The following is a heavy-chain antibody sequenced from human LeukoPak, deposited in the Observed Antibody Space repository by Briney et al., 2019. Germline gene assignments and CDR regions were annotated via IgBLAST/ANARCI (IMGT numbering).Heavy chain of an antibody. Sequence: PSETLSLTCAVYGGSSSGYYWSWIRQPPGKGLEWIGEINHSGSTNYNPSLKSRVTISVDTSKNQFSLKLSSVTAADTAVYYCARAGWPRHLDYWGQGTLVTVSS. CDR1: GGSSSGYY. V-gene: IGHV4-34*01. CDR2: INHSGST. D-gene: IGHD5-12*01. CDR3: ARAGWPRHLDY. J-gene: IGHJ4*02.